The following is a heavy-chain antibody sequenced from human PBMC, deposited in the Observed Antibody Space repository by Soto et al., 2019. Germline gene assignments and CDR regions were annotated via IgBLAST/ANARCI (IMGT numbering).Heavy chain of an antibody. V-gene: IGHV3-48*03. CDR2: ITSSGSTI. CDR3: TRGPHSSTMGADDF. CDR1: GFTFSFYE. D-gene: IGHD6-13*01. J-gene: IGHJ4*02. Sequence: EVRLVESGGGLVQPGGSLRLSCAGSGFTFSFYEMNWVRQAPGKGLEWVSYITSSGSTIYYADSVQGRFTISRDNTKNSVYLQMNSLRAEDTAFYYCTRGPHSSTMGADDFWGQGTVVTVSP.